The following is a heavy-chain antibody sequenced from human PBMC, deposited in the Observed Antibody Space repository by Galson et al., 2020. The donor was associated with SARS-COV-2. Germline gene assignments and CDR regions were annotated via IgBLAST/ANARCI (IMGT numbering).Heavy chain of an antibody. Sequence: ASVKVSCKASGYTFPSYGLSWVRQAPGQGLEWMGWISAYNGNTNYAQTLQGRVTMTTDTSTSTAYMELRSLRSDDTAVYYCARDSHYYDSSGYLQGAFDIWGQGTMVTVSS. CDR2: ISAYNGNT. CDR3: ARDSHYYDSSGYLQGAFDI. CDR1: GYTFPSYG. J-gene: IGHJ3*02. D-gene: IGHD3-22*01. V-gene: IGHV1-18*01.